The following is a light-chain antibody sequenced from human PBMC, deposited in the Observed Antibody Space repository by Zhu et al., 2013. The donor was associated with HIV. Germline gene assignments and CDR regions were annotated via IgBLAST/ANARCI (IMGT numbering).Light chain of an antibody. Sequence: DIQMTQSPSSLSASVGDRVTITCQASQDISTFLNWYQQKPGKAPKLLIYDASNLETGVPARFSGSGSGTDFTLIISSLQPEDFASYYCQQSFSAPETFGPGTKVEL. V-gene: IGKV1-39*01. CDR1: QDISTF. CDR3: QQSFSAPET. J-gene: IGKJ1*01. CDR2: DAS.